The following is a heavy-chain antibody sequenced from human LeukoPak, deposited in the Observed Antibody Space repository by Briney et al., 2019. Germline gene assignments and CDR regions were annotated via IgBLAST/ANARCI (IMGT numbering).Heavy chain of an antibody. V-gene: IGHV1-69*01. CDR2: IIPIFGTA. CDR3: ARDRLYGDDYVWGSYRLTDY. CDR1: GGTFSSYA. D-gene: IGHD3-16*02. J-gene: IGHJ4*02. Sequence: SVKVSCKSSGGTFSSYANSWVRQAPGQGLEWMGGIIPIFGTANYAQKFQGRVTITADESTSTAYMELSSLRSEDTAVYYCARDRLYGDDYVWGSYRLTDYWGQGTLVTVSS.